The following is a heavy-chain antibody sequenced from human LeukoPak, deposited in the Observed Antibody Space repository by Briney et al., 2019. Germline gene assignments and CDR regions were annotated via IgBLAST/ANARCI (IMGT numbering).Heavy chain of an antibody. Sequence: GGSLRLSRAASGFTVSSNYMSWVRQAPGKGLEWVSVIYSGGSTYYADSVKGRFTISRDNSKNTLYLQMNSLRAEDTAVYYCARDSPMGSFWGQGTLVTVSS. V-gene: IGHV3-53*01. J-gene: IGHJ4*02. CDR3: ARDSPMGSF. D-gene: IGHD3-16*01. CDR2: IYSGGST. CDR1: GFTVSSNY.